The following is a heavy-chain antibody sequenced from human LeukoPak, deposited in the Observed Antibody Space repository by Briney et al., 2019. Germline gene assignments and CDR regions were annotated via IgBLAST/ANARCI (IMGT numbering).Heavy chain of an antibody. J-gene: IGHJ4*02. V-gene: IGHV1-18*01. Sequence: ASVKVSCKASGYTFSNYGITWVRQAPGQGLEWMGWISAYNDNTNYAQNLQGRVTMTTDTSTSTAYMELRSLRSDDTAVYYCARIGYGDPRDYWGQGTLVTVSS. CDR2: ISAYNDNT. CDR1: GYTFSNYG. D-gene: IGHD4-17*01. CDR3: ARIGYGDPRDY.